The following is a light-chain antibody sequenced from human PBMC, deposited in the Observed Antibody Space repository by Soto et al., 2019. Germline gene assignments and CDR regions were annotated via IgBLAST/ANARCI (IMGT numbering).Light chain of an antibody. CDR3: CSYASNNSGV. Sequence: QSALAQPASVSGSPGQSITISCTGTSSDIGAYNYVSWYQHHPGKAPKLMIYEVSNRPSGVSSRFSGSKSGNTAPLTISGLQAEDEADYYCCSYASNNSGVFGTGTKVTAL. V-gene: IGLV2-14*01. J-gene: IGLJ1*01. CDR2: EVS. CDR1: SSDIGAYNY.